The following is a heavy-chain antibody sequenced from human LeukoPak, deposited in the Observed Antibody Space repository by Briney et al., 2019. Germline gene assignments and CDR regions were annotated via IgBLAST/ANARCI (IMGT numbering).Heavy chain of an antibody. D-gene: IGHD1-26*01. CDR2: IIPIFGTA. Sequence: GASVKVSCKASGGTFSSYAVSWVRQAPGQGLEWMGGIIPIFGTANYAQKFQGRVTITADESTSTAYMELSSLRSEDTAVYYCARGVGATPDFDYWGQGTLVTVSS. V-gene: IGHV1-69*13. CDR1: GGTFSSYA. CDR3: ARGVGATPDFDY. J-gene: IGHJ4*02.